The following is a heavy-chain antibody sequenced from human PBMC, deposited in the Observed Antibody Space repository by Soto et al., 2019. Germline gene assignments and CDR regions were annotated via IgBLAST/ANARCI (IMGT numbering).Heavy chain of an antibody. CDR3: ARHFSVDYFDY. J-gene: IGHJ4*02. V-gene: IGHV4-39*01. Sequence: PSETLSLTCTVSGGSISSGSYYWGWIRQPPGKGLDWIGSIYYSGTTYYNPSLKSRVTISVDRSKNQFSLKLSSVTAADTAVYNCARHFSVDYFDYWGQGALVTVSS. CDR2: IYYSGTT. CDR1: GGSISSGSYY.